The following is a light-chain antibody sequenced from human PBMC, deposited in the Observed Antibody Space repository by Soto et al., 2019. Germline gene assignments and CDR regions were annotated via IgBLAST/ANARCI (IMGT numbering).Light chain of an antibody. CDR3: QQSYFTPT. CDR1: QGISSY. Sequence: AIRMTQSPSSLSASTVDIVTMTFRASQGISSYLAWYQQKPGKAPKLLIYAASTLQSGVPSRFSGSGSGTDFTLTISGVQNEDFATYYCQQSYFTPTFGQGTKVDI. V-gene: IGKV1-8*01. CDR2: AAS. J-gene: IGKJ1*01.